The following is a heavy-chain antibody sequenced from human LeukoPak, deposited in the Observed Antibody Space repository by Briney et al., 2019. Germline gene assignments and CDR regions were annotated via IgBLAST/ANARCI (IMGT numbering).Heavy chain of an antibody. CDR1: GGTFTSYA. CDR2: IIPIFGTA. Sequence: SVRVSCKASGGTFTSYAISWVRQAPGQGLEWMGGIIPIFGTANYAQKFQGRVTITTDESTSTAYMELSSLRSEDTAVYYCARDGIGARGNILDYWGQGTLVTVSS. V-gene: IGHV1-69*05. J-gene: IGHJ4*02. D-gene: IGHD6-6*01. CDR3: ARDGIGARGNILDY.